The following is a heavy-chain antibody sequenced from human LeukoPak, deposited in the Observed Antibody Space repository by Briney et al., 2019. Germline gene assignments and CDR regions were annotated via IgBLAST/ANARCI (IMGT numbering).Heavy chain of an antibody. J-gene: IGHJ5*02. CDR3: ARVNLRGSQYNWFDP. D-gene: IGHD1-26*01. CDR1: GGSPNSHT. V-gene: IGHV1-69*02. Sequence: SVKVSCKASGGSPNSHTFTWVRQAPGQGLEWMGKITPVIDVSKYAQKFQGRLTITADKSTATVYMELSGLKSDDTAVYYCARVNLRGSQYNWFDPWGQGTLVTVSS. CDR2: ITPVIDVS.